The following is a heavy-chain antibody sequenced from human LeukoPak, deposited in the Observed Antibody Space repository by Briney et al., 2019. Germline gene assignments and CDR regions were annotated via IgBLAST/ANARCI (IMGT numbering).Heavy chain of an antibody. J-gene: IGHJ3*02. V-gene: IGHV4-59*01. Sequence: SETLSLTCTVSGGSISSYYWSWIRQPPGKGLEWIGYIYYSGSTNYNPSLKSRVTLSVDTSKNQFSLKLSSVTAADTAVYYCARWNYDFWTGLNHDAFDIWGQGTMVTVSS. D-gene: IGHD3-3*01. CDR1: GGSISSYY. CDR3: ARWNYDFWTGLNHDAFDI. CDR2: IYYSGST.